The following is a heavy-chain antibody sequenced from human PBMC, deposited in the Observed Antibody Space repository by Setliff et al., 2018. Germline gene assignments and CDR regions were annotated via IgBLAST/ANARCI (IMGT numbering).Heavy chain of an antibody. CDR1: DFTFSNSA. D-gene: IGHD2-21*01. J-gene: IGHJ4*02. V-gene: IGHV3-23*01. CDR2: ITDSGSKI. CDR3: AKDRLFPRY. Sequence: GGSLRLSCVGSDFTFSNSAMSWVRQAPGKGLEWVSTITDSGSKILYVDSVKGRFTISRDSSKNSLYLQMDSLRPEDTAVYYCAKDRLFPRYWGLGTLVTVSS.